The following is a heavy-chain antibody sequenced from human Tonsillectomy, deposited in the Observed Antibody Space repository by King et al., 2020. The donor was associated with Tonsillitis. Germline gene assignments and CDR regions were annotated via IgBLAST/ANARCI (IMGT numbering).Heavy chain of an antibody. CDR2: IYYSGST. D-gene: IGHD6-13*01. J-gene: IGHJ3*02. CDR1: GGSISSSSYY. CDR3: ARDIAAAVSDAFDI. Sequence: QLQESGPGLVKPSETLSLTCTVSGGSISSSSYYWGWIRQPPGKGLEWIGSIYYSGSTYYNPSLKSRVTISVDTSKNQFSLKLSSVTAADTAVYYCARDIAAAVSDAFDIWGQGTMVTVSS. V-gene: IGHV4-39*01.